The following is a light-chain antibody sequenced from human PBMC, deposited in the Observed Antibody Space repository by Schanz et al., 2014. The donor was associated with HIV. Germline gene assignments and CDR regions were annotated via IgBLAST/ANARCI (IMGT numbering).Light chain of an antibody. V-gene: IGLV2-14*03. CDR3: SSYTSSSRV. CDR1: SGHVGGHNL. CDR2: DVS. Sequence: QSVLTQPASVSGSPGQSITISCTGTSGHVGGHNLPPSSQQHPGKAPKLMIYDVSDRPSGVPDRFSGSKSGNTASLTISGLQAEDEADYYCSSYTSSSRVFGGGTKLTVL. J-gene: IGLJ2*01.